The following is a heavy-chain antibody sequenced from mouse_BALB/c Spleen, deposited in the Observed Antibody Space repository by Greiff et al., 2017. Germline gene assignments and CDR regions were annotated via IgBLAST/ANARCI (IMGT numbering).Heavy chain of an antibody. D-gene: IGHD1-1*01. CDR3: ARTHYYGSSYFDV. V-gene: IGHV3-8*02. J-gene: IGHJ1*01. CDR1: GDSITSGY. Sequence: EVQLQQSGPSLVKPSQTLSLTCSVTGDSITSGYWNWIRKFPGNKLEYMGYISYSGSTYYNPSLKSRISITRDTSKNQYYLQLNSVTTEDTATYYCARTHYYGSSYFDVWGAGTTVTVSS. CDR2: ISYSGST.